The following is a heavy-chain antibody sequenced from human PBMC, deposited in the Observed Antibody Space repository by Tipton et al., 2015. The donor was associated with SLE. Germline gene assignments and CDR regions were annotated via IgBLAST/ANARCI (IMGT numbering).Heavy chain of an antibody. D-gene: IGHD6-6*01. J-gene: IGHJ4*02. CDR3: ARESEGSYSSWLNY. CDR1: GGSISSYY. V-gene: IGHV4-59*12. CDR2: IYYSGST. Sequence: TLSLTCTVSGGSISSYYWSWIRQPPGKGLEWIGYIYYSGSTNYNPSLKSRVTISVDTSKNQFSLKLSSVTAADTAVYYCARESEGSYSSWLNYWGQGTLVTVSS.